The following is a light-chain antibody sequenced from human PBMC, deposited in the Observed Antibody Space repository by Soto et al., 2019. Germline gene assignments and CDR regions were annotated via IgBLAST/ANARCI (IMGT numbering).Light chain of an antibody. CDR3: QQYNSYSHT. CDR2: DAS. V-gene: IGKV1-5*01. Sequence: DIQMTQSPSTLSASVGDRVTITCRASQSISSWWAWYQQKPGKAPKLLIYDASSLESGVPSRFSGSGSGTEFTLTISSLQPDDFATYYCQQYNSYSHTFGPGTKVDIK. CDR1: QSISSW. J-gene: IGKJ3*01.